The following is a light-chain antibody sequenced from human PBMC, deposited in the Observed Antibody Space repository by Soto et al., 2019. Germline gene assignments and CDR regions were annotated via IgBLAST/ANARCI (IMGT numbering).Light chain of an antibody. V-gene: IGKV3D-15*01. CDR2: DSS. CDR1: QSVSSH. CDR3: QQFGDWPS. Sequence: EIRMTQSPATLSVSPGDNATLSCRASQSVSSHVVWYQQKPGQAPRLLISDSSNRAPGIPARFSGSGSWTEFTLTISCLQSDDFAVYYCQQFGDWPSFGLGPKVEI. J-gene: IGKJ1*01.